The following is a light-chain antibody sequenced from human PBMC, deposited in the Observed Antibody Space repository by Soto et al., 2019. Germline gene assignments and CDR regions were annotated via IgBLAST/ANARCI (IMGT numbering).Light chain of an antibody. CDR2: AAS. CDR3: QQSYSTPPT. CDR1: QSISSY. J-gene: IGKJ1*01. Sequence: DIQMTQSPSSLSASVGDRVTITCRASQSISSYLNWYQQKPGKAPKLLIYAASSLQSGVPSRFSGSGSGTDFTLTISSLQPDDFATYYCQQSYSTPPTFGQGTKVGIK. V-gene: IGKV1-39*01.